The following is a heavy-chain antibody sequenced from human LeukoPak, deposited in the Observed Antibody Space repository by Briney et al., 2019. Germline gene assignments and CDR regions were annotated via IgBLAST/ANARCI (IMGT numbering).Heavy chain of an antibody. CDR3: AKKDDYYDSSGYYYVDPPTFDY. D-gene: IGHD3-22*01. J-gene: IGHJ4*02. V-gene: IGHV3-23*01. Sequence: PGGSLRLSCAASGFTFSSYAMSWVRQAPGKGLEWVSAISGSGGSTYYADPVKGRFTISRDNSKNTLYLQMNSLRAEDTAVYYCAKKDDYYDSSGYYYVDPPTFDYWGQGTLVTVSS. CDR2: ISGSGGST. CDR1: GFTFSSYA.